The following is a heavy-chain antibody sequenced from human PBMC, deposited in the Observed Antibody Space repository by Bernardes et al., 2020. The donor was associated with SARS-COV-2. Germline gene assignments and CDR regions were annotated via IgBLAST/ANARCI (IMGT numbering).Heavy chain of an antibody. V-gene: IGHV3-53*01. CDR2: IQSGGYT. J-gene: IGHJ4*02. D-gene: IGHD4-17*01. CDR3: ARGLRWAFDY. Sequence: LEWVSVIQSGGYTNYADSVKGRFTVSRDTSENTVSLQMNSLRAEDTAVYYCARGLRWAFDYWGQGTLVSVSS.